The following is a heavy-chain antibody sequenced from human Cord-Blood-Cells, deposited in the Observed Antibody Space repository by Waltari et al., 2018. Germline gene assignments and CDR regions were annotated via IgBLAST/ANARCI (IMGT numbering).Heavy chain of an antibody. CDR3: ARVGYSGYWDY. Sequence: QVQLQESGPGLVKPSETLSLTCAVSGYSISSGYYWGWIRQPPGKGLEWIGSIYHSGSTYYNPSLKGRVTISVDTSKNQFSLKLSSGTAADTAVYYCARVGYSGYWDYWGQGTLVTVSS. CDR1: GYSISSGYY. CDR2: IYHSGST. J-gene: IGHJ4*02. D-gene: IGHD5-12*01. V-gene: IGHV4-38-2*01.